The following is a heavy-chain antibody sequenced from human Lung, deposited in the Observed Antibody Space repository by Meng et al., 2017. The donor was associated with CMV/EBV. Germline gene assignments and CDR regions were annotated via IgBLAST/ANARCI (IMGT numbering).Heavy chain of an antibody. D-gene: IGHD3-3*01. CDR2: INRDGSST. CDR1: GFTFSSYW. J-gene: IGHJ6*02. V-gene: IGHV3-74*01. Sequence: GEXXKISCAASGFTFSSYWMHWVRQAPGKGLVWVSRINRDGSSTSYADSVKGRFTISRDNAKNTLYLQMNSLRDEHTAVYYCARVFDYDFWSGYYTNGMDVXGQGXTVTVSS. CDR3: ARVFDYDFWSGYYTNGMDV.